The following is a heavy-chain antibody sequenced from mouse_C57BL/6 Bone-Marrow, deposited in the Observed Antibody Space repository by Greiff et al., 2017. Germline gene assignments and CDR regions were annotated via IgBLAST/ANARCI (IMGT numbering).Heavy chain of an antibody. CDR3: ARDYYGSCWYFDD. Sequence: EVQLQQPGPELVKPGASVKISCKASGYTFTNYYMNWVKQSPGQSLEWIGDINPSSGGTSYNEKFKGKATLTVDKSSSTAYMQLRSLTSEDSAVYYCARDYYGSCWYFDDWGQGTTVTVSS. CDR1: GYTFTNYY. V-gene: IGHV1-26*01. D-gene: IGHD1-1*01. J-gene: IGHJ1*01. CDR2: INPSSGGT.